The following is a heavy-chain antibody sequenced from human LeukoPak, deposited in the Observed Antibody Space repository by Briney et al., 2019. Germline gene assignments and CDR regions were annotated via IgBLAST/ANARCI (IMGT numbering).Heavy chain of an antibody. CDR2: THYSGDT. D-gene: IGHD7-27*01. CDR1: GGSISGYY. J-gene: IGHJ6*02. Sequence: SETLSLTCTVSGGSISGYYWSWVRQPPGKGLEWVGDTHYSGDTNYNPSLKSRVSISVDTSKNQFSLKLTSMTTADTAVYYCASRTGRNYYGMDVWGQGTTVTVSS. V-gene: IGHV4-59*01. CDR3: ASRTGRNYYGMDV.